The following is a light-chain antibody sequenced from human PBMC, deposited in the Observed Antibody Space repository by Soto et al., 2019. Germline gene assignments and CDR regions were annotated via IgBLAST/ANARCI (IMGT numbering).Light chain of an antibody. V-gene: IGKV4-1*01. Sequence: DIVMTQSPDSLAVSLGERATINCKSSQSVLYSSNNKNYLTWYQQKPGQPPKLLIYWASTRESGVPDRFSGSGSGTDFTLTISSLQAEDVAVYYCQQYYGIPYTFGQGIKLEIK. CDR1: QSVLYSSNNKNY. CDR3: QQYYGIPYT. CDR2: WAS. J-gene: IGKJ2*01.